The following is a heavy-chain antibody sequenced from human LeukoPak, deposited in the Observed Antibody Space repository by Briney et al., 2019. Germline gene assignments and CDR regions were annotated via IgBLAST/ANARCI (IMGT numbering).Heavy chain of an antibody. V-gene: IGHV1-2*02. D-gene: IGHD3-16*01. J-gene: IGHJ3*02. CDR1: GYTFTDYY. CDR3: ARDKTWGTERGDAFDI. Sequence: ASVKVSCKASGYTFTDYYMHWVRQAPGQGLEWMGWISPNSGGTNYAQKFQGRVTMTRDTSISTGYMELRSLRSDDTAVYYCARDKTWGTERGDAFDIWGLGTMVTVSS. CDR2: ISPNSGGT.